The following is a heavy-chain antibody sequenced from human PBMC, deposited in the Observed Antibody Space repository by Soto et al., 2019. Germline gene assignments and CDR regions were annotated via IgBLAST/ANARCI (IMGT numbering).Heavy chain of an antibody. CDR3: ATVASYRDTYDILTGYYTGVFDY. CDR1: GYTLTELS. J-gene: IGHJ4*02. CDR2: FDPEDGET. Sequence: GASVKVSCKVSGYTLTELSMHWVRQAPGKGLEWMGGFDPEDGETIYAQKFQGRVTMTEDTSTDTAYMELSSLRSEDTAVYYCATVASYRDTYDILTGYYTGVFDYWGQGTLVTVSS. D-gene: IGHD3-9*01. V-gene: IGHV1-24*01.